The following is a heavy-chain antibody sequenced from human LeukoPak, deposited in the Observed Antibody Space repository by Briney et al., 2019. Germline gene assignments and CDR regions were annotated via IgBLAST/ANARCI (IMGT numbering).Heavy chain of an antibody. CDR3: ARGGTQWEDNWFDP. D-gene: IGHD3-16*01. CDR2: IYYRGST. Sequence: SETLSLTCTVSGGSISSSSYYWGWIRQPPGKGLEWIGRIYYRGSTYYNPSLKSRVTISVDTSKNQFSLKLSSVTAADTAVYYCARGGTQWEDNWFDPWGQGTLVTVSS. CDR1: GGSISSSSYY. J-gene: IGHJ5*02. V-gene: IGHV4-39*07.